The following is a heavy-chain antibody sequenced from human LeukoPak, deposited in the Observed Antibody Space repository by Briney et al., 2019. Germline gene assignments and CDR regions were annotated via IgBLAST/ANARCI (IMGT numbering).Heavy chain of an antibody. CDR2: ISGGGETR. CDR1: GFTFSTYE. Sequence: PGGSLRLSCAASGFTFSTYEMNWVRQAPGKGLEWISYISGGGETRYYADSVKGRFTISRDNGKNSLYLQMSSLRAEDTAVYYCARDASGANLPFDYWGQGTQVTVSS. CDR3: ARDASGANLPFDY. J-gene: IGHJ4*02. D-gene: IGHD4/OR15-4a*01. V-gene: IGHV3-48*03.